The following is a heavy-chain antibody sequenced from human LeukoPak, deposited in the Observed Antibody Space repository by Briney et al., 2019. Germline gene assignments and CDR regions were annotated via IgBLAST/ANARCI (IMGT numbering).Heavy chain of an antibody. CDR1: GFTFSSYW. D-gene: IGHD4/OR15-4a*01. CDR2: IKQDGSEK. CDR3: ARRAGAYSHPYDY. Sequence: GGSLRLSCAASGFTFSSYWMTWVRQAPGKGLEWVANIKQDGSEKFYVDSVKGRFTISRDNSKNTLYLQMNSLRAEDTAVYYCARRAGAYSHPYDYWGQGTLVTVSS. J-gene: IGHJ4*02. V-gene: IGHV3-7*03.